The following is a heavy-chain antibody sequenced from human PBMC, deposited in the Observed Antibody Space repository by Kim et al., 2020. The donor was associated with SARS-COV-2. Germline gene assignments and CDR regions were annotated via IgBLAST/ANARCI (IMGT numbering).Heavy chain of an antibody. CDR3: ARRGGYCKGGRCFTRPYF. CDR2: IYPGDSDV. V-gene: IGHV5-51*01. D-gene: IGHD2-15*01. Sequence: GESLKISCRGSGYTFGNYWIGWVRQVPGKGLEWMGNIYPGDSDVRYESSFEGHVSMSADTSVDTAYLQWASLQTSDTAIYYCARRGGYCKGGRCFTRPYF. CDR1: GYTFGNYW. J-gene: IGHJ4*01.